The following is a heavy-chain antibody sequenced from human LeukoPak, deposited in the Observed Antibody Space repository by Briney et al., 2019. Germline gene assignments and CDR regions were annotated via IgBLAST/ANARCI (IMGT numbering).Heavy chain of an antibody. V-gene: IGHV1-18*01. CDR3: ARGEVTGYCSSTSCYAGDAFDI. CDR2: ISAYNGNT. CDR1: GYTFTSYG. Sequence: ASVKVSCKASGYTFTSYGISWVRQAPGQGLESMGWISAYNGNTNYAQKLQGRVTMTTDTSTSTAYMELSSLRSEDTAVYYCARGEVTGYCSSTSCYAGDAFDIWGQGTMVTVSS. J-gene: IGHJ3*02. D-gene: IGHD2-2*01.